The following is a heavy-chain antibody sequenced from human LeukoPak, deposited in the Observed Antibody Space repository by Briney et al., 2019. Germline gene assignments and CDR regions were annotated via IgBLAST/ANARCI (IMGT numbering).Heavy chain of an antibody. J-gene: IGHJ6*03. V-gene: IGHV1-46*01. CDR1: GYTFTSYY. CDR2: INPSGGST. CDR3: ARADSVPAGDYHYWYMDV. D-gene: IGHD2-2*01. Sequence: AASVKVSCKASGYTFTSYYMHWVRQAPGQGLEWMGIINPSGGSTSYAQKFQGRVTMTRDTSTSTVYMELSSLRSEDTAVYYCARADSVPAGDYHYWYMDVWGKGTTVTVSS.